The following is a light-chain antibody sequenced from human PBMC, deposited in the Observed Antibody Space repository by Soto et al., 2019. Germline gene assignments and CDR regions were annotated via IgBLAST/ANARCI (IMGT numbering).Light chain of an antibody. CDR1: QSISNY. V-gene: IGKV1-39*01. CDR3: QQTYSQPFT. Sequence: DIQMTQSPSSLSASVGDTITITCRASQSISNYLNWYQQKPGKAPKLLIYAASSLHGGVPSRFSGSGSGTDFSLTTNSLQPEDFATYVCQQTYSQPFTFGPGTKVD. CDR2: AAS. J-gene: IGKJ3*01.